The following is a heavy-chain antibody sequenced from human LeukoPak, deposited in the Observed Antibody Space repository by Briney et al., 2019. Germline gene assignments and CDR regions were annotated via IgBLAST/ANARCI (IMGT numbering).Heavy chain of an antibody. CDR3: ARGPLTAAAGLYYGMDV. CDR2: IYTSGST. Sequence: SETLSLTCTVSGGSISSYYWSWMRRPAGKGLEWIGRIYTSGSTNYNPSLKSRVTMSVDTSKNQFSLKLSSVTAADTAVYYCARGPLTAAAGLYYGMDVWGQGTTVTVSS. D-gene: IGHD6-13*01. CDR1: GGSISSYY. V-gene: IGHV4-4*07. J-gene: IGHJ6*02.